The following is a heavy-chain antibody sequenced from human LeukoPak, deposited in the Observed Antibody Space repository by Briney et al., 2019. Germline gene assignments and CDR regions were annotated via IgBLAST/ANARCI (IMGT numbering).Heavy chain of an antibody. CDR1: GFTFSSYA. CDR2: IKQDGSDK. CDR3: ARMTVYSSSWLAYYMDV. Sequence: PGGSLRLSCAASGFTFSSYAMSWVRQVPGKGLEWVANIKQDGSDKYYVDSVKGRFTISRDNAKNSLYLQMNSLRAEDTAVYYCARMTVYSSSWLAYYMDVWGKGTTVTVSS. V-gene: IGHV3-7*01. D-gene: IGHD6-13*01. J-gene: IGHJ6*03.